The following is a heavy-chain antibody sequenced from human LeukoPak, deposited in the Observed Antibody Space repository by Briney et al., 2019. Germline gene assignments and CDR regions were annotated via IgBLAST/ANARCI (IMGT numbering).Heavy chain of an antibody. CDR1: GGSISSLY. Sequence: SETLSLTCTVSGGSISSLYWSWIRQPPGKGLEWIGYIYYSGSTNYNPSLKSRVTISVDTSKNQFSLKLSSVTAADTAVYYCARRKSWNQYYFDYWGQGTLVTVSS. D-gene: IGHD1-1*01. J-gene: IGHJ4*02. CDR3: ARRKSWNQYYFDY. CDR2: IYYSGST. V-gene: IGHV4-59*11.